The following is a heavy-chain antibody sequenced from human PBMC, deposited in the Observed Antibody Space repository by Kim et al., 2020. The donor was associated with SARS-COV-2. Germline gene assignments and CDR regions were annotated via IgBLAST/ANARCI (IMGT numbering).Heavy chain of an antibody. J-gene: IGHJ5*02. Sequence: GGSLRLSCAASGFTFSDYYMSWIRQAPGKGLEWVSYISSSSSYTNYADSVKGRFTISRDNAKNSLYLQMNSLRAEDTAVYYCARIHSSSWYGRWFDPWGQGTLVTVSS. D-gene: IGHD6-13*01. CDR2: ISSSSSYT. CDR3: ARIHSSSWYGRWFDP. V-gene: IGHV3-11*06. CDR1: GFTFSDYY.